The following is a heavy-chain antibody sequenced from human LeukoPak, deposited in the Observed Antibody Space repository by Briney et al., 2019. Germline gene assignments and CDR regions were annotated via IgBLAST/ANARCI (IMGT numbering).Heavy chain of an antibody. Sequence: APVKVSCKASGYNFNAYAVSWVRQAPGQGLEWMGWISASSGNTKLAQRLQGRVTMTTDTSTSTAYIELRSLRSDDTAVYYCARGFGVVAATISYLYYYMDVWGKGTTVTVSS. CDR3: ARGFGVVAATISYLYYYMDV. D-gene: IGHD2-15*01. J-gene: IGHJ6*03. CDR2: ISASSGNT. CDR1: GYNFNAYA. V-gene: IGHV1-18*01.